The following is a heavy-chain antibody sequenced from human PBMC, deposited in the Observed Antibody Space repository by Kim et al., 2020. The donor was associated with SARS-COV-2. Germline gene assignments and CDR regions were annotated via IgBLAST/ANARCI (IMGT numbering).Heavy chain of an antibody. Sequence: AAPVKGRFTMSRDNSKNTRYLQMNSLRDEDTAVYYCAKSYGEYYYYYGLDVWGQGTTVSVSS. V-gene: IGHV3-23*01. CDR3: AKSYGEYYYYYGLDV. J-gene: IGHJ6*02. D-gene: IGHD5-18*01.